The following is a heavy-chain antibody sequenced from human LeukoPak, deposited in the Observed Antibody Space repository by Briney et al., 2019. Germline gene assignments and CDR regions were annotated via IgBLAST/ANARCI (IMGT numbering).Heavy chain of an antibody. J-gene: IGHJ6*02. Sequence: GGSLRLSCAASGFTFDDYAMHWVRQAPGKGLEWVSGISWNSGSIGYADSVKGRFTVSRDNAKNSLYLQMNSLRAEDTALYYCAKTGWSYYGMDVWGQGTTVTVSS. CDR2: ISWNSGSI. CDR3: AKTGWSYYGMDV. CDR1: GFTFDDYA. V-gene: IGHV3-9*01. D-gene: IGHD6-19*01.